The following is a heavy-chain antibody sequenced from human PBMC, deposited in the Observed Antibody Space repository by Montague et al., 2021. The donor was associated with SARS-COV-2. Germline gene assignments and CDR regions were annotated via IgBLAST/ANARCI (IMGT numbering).Heavy chain of an antibody. J-gene: IGHJ4*02. D-gene: IGHD3-22*01. CDR2: INHRGST. V-gene: IGHV4-34*01. CDR3: ARGRQHIHMVVVVFTGGEYYIDV. Sequence: SETLSLTCAVYDGSFSDYSWNWIRQPPGKGLEWIGEINHRGSTNYNPSLKSRVTISVDTSKNQFSLKLTSVAAADTAVYYCARGRQHIHMVVVVFTGGEYYIDVWGQGTPVAVSS. CDR1: DGSFSDYS.